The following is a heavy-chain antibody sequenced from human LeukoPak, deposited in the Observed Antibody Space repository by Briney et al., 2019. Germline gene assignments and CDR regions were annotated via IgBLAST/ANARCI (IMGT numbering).Heavy chain of an antibody. CDR1: GVSFSGYY. Sequence: SETLSLTCAVYGVSFSGYYWSWIRQPPGKGLEWIGEINHSGSTNYNPSLKSRVTISVDTSKNQFSLKLSSVTAADTAVYYCARGGYDFWSGYYLKAPSYYYGMDVWGQGTTVTVSS. J-gene: IGHJ6*02. D-gene: IGHD3-3*01. CDR3: ARGGYDFWSGYYLKAPSYYYGMDV. V-gene: IGHV4-34*01. CDR2: INHSGST.